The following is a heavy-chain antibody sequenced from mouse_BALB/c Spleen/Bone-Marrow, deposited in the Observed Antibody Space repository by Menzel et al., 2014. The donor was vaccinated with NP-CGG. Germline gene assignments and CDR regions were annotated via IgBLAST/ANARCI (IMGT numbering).Heavy chain of an antibody. CDR2: ISYSGST. CDR1: GYSITSDYA. V-gene: IGHV3-2*02. Sequence: EVKLMESGPGLVKPSQSLSPTCTVTGYSITSDYAWNWIRQFPGNKLEWMGYISYSGSTSYNPSLKSRISITRDTSKNQFFLQLNSVTTEDTATYYCARSVYYGSSYVDYWGQGTTLTVSS. CDR3: ARSVYYGSSYVDY. D-gene: IGHD1-1*01. J-gene: IGHJ2*01.